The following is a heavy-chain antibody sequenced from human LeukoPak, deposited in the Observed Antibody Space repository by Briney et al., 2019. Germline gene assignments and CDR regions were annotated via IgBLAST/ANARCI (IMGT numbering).Heavy chain of an antibody. Sequence: PSETLSLTCTVSGGSISSSSYYWGWIRQPPGKGLEWIGNIYYSGSTYYNPSLKSRVTISVDRSKNQFSLKLSSVTAADTAVYYCARDRDYGGNRNWYFDLWGRGTLVTVSS. CDR3: ARDRDYGGNRNWYFDL. D-gene: IGHD4-23*01. J-gene: IGHJ2*01. CDR2: IYYSGST. CDR1: GGSISSSSYY. V-gene: IGHV4-39*07.